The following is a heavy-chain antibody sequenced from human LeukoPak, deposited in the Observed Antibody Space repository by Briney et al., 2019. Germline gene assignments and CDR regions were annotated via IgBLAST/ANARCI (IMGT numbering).Heavy chain of an antibody. CDR3: AKDTEGGRGSKYAFDI. Sequence: GGSLSLSCAASGFTFDDCTMHWVRQAPRKGLEWVSLISWDGGSTYYADSVKGRFTISRDNAKNSLYLQMNSLSAEDMALYYCAKDTEGGRGSKYAFDIWGQGTMVTVSS. CDR2: ISWDGGST. D-gene: IGHD2-15*01. J-gene: IGHJ3*02. V-gene: IGHV3-43*01. CDR1: GFTFDDCT.